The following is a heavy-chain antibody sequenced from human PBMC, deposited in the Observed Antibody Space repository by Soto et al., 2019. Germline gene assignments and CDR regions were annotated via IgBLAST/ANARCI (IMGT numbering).Heavy chain of an antibody. D-gene: IGHD2-2*01. CDR1: GFTFTTSA. J-gene: IGHJ4*02. CDR2: ISGIGGST. Sequence: GGSLRLSCAASGFTFTTSAMSWVRQAPGKGLEWVSSISGIGGSTHYAGSVKGRFTISRDNSKNTLYLQMNSLRAEDTATYYCAKSRGVPAPHPFDYWGQRTLVTVSS. CDR3: AKSRGVPAPHPFDY. V-gene: IGHV3-23*01.